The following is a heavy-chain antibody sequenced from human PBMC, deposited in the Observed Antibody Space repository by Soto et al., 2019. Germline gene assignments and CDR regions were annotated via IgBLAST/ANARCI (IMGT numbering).Heavy chain of an antibody. CDR1: GFTFSGYG. CDR2: ISDSGGDK. CDR3: AKRVEYSSSTHYLDS. V-gene: IGHV3-23*01. D-gene: IGHD6-6*01. Sequence: PGGSLRLSCAASGFTFSGYGMTWVRQAPGKGLEWVSSISDSGGDKYYADSVKGRFTISRDNSKNSLYLQMSSLRAEDTAFYFCAKRVEYSSSTHYLDSWGQGTLVTVSS. J-gene: IGHJ4*02.